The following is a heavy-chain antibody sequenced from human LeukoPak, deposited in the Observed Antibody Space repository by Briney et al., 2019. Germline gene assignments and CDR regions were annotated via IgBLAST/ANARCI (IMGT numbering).Heavy chain of an antibody. D-gene: IGHD2-8*01. Sequence: PGGSLRLSCAASGFTVSSNYMSWVRQAPGKGLEWVSSISSSSSYIYYADSVKGRFTISRDNAKNSLYLQMNSLRAEDTAVYYCARDSPGDIVLMVYSLGAFDYWGQGTLVTVSS. CDR2: ISSSSSYI. CDR1: GFTVSSNY. J-gene: IGHJ4*02. V-gene: IGHV3-21*01. CDR3: ARDSPGDIVLMVYSLGAFDY.